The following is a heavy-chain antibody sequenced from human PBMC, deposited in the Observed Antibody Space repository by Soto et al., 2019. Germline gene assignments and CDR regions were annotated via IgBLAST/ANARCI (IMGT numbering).Heavy chain of an antibody. D-gene: IGHD1-26*01. CDR1: GFTFSGYG. CDR3: ARDGVATTTYFGYFDY. J-gene: IGHJ4*02. CDR2: TRHDGSNT. Sequence: QVQLVESGGGVVQPGRSLRLSCAASGFTFSGYGMHWVRQAPGKGLEWVAVTRHDGSNTYYADSVRGRFTISRDNSNKMLYLQMNSLRAEDTAVYYCARDGVATTTYFGYFDYWGQGTLVTVSS. V-gene: IGHV3-33*01.